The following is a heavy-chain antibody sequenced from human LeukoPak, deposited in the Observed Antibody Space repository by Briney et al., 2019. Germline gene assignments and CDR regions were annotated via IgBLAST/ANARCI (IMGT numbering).Heavy chain of an antibody. V-gene: IGHV1-8*03. CDR1: GYTFTSYD. D-gene: IGHD3-3*01. CDR3: ARSYYDFWSGARTLDY. Sequence: ASVKVSCKASGYTFTSYDINWVRQATGQGLEWMGWMNPNSGNTGYAQKFQGRVTITRNTSISTAYMELSSLRSEDTAVYYCARSYYDFWSGARTLDYWGQGTLVTVSS. CDR2: MNPNSGNT. J-gene: IGHJ4*02.